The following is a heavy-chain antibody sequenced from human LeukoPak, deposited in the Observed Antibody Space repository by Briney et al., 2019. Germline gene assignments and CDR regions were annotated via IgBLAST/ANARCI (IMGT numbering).Heavy chain of an antibody. CDR2: IYYSGST. Sequence: SETLSLTCTVSGGSISSYYWSWIRQPPGKGLEWIGYIYYSGSTSYNPSLKSRVTISVDTSKDQFSLKLSSMTAADTAVYYCARHLLGHAAGRAFDIWGQGTMVAVSS. J-gene: IGHJ3*02. CDR3: ARHLLGHAAGRAFDI. CDR1: GGSISSYY. D-gene: IGHD6-25*01. V-gene: IGHV4-59*08.